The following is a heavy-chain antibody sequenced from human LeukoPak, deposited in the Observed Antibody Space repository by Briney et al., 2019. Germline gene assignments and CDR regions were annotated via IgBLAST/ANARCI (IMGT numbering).Heavy chain of an antibody. D-gene: IGHD2-2*01. CDR1: GGSFSGYY. V-gene: IGHV4-34*01. Sequence: PSEALSLTCAVYGGSFSGYYWSWIRQPPGKGLEWIGEINHSGSTNYNPSLKSRVTISVDTSKNQFSLKLSSVTAADTAVYYCARVLVVVPAAIKGSFGPHFDYWGQGTLVTVSS. CDR3: ARVLVVVPAAIKGSFGPHFDY. J-gene: IGHJ4*02. CDR2: INHSGST.